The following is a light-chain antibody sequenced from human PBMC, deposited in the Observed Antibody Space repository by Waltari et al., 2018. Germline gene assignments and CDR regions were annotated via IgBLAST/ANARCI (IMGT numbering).Light chain of an antibody. CDR3: QVWDSSTVV. CDR1: SIGGKN. V-gene: IGLV3-9*01. J-gene: IGLJ2*01. Sequence: SYELTQPLSVTVALGQTARITCGGTSIGGKNVHWYQQKPGQAPVLVIYRDSNRPSGIPERFSGSNSGNTATLTISRAQAGDEADYYCQVWDSSTVVFGGGTKLTVL. CDR2: RDS.